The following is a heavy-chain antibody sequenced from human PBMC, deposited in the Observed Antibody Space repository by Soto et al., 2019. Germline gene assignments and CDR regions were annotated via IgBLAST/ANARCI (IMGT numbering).Heavy chain of an antibody. CDR2: IRSKANSYAT. J-gene: IGHJ6*02. Sequence: GGSLRLSCAASGFTFSGSAMHWVRQASGKGLEWVGRIRSKANSYATAYAASVKGRFTISRDDSKNTAYLQMNSLKTEDTAVYYCTRLAARTIFGVVTDGEYYYYGMDVWGQGTTVTVSS. D-gene: IGHD3-3*01. V-gene: IGHV3-73*01. CDR1: GFTFSGSA. CDR3: TRLAARTIFGVVTDGEYYYYGMDV.